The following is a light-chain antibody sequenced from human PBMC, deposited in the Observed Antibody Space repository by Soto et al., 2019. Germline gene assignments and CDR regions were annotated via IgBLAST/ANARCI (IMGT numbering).Light chain of an antibody. V-gene: IGLV1-51*01. Sequence: QSVLTQPPSVSAAPGQKVTISCSGSSSNIGNNYVSSYQQLPGTAPKLLIYDNNKRPSGIPDRFSGSKSGTSATLGITGLQTGDEADYYCGTWDSSLSVVFGGGTKLTVL. J-gene: IGLJ2*01. CDR3: GTWDSSLSVV. CDR2: DNN. CDR1: SSNIGNNY.